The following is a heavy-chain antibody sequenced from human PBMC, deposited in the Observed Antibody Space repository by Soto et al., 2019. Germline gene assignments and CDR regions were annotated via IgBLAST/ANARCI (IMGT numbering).Heavy chain of an antibody. J-gene: IGHJ6*02. D-gene: IGHD6-13*01. CDR1: GYTFTAYY. CDR2: IRPNGGST. V-gene: IGHV1-2*02. Sequence: ASVKVSFKASGYTFTAYYIHWLRQAPGQEFEWMGWIRPNGGSTDFAREFQGRFTMTWDTSISTAYMDLSSLRSDDTAVYYCARGSVASAAEPTGMDVWGQGTTVTVS. CDR3: ARGSVASAAEPTGMDV.